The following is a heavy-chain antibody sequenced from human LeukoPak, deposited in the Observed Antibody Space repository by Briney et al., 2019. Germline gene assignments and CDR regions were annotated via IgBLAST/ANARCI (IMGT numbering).Heavy chain of an antibody. J-gene: IGHJ5*02. D-gene: IGHD6-19*01. CDR2: ISYDGSNK. CDR1: GFSFSSYA. V-gene: IGHV3-30-3*01. CDR3: ARESLSGWYDQ. Sequence: PGRSLRLSCAASGFSFSSYAMHWVRQAPGKELEWVAVISYDGSNKYYTDSVKGRVTISRDHSKNTLNLQMNSLRAEDTALYYCARESLSGWYDQWGQGTLVTVSS.